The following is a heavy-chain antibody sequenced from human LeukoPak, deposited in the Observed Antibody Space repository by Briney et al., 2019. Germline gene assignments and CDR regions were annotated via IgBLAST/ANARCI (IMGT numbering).Heavy chain of an antibody. V-gene: IGHV1-46*01. Sequence: ASVKVSFKASGYTFTRHHIHWVRQAPGQGLEWMGIINPSDGGTGYAQKFQGRVTMTRDTSTGTVYMEVSSLRSEDTAVYYCARVSSQSLDYWGQGTLVTVSS. CDR3: ARVSSQSLDY. CDR1: GYTFTRHH. CDR2: INPSDGGT. J-gene: IGHJ4*02.